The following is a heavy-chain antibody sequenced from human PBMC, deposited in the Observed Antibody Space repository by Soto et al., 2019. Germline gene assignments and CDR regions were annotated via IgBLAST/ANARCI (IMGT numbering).Heavy chain of an antibody. CDR3: AHMGDIVVVPAAPFDP. CDR2: IYWDDDK. D-gene: IGHD2-2*01. CDR1: WVSLNTSGGG. V-gene: IGHV2-5*02. Sequence: PSPVNPTQTLTPTCTLSWVSLNTSGGGGGLIPQPPGKALEWLALIYWDDDKRYSPSLKSRLTITKDTSKNQVVLTMTNMDPVDTATYYCAHMGDIVVVPAAPFDPWGQGTLVTVSS. J-gene: IGHJ5*02.